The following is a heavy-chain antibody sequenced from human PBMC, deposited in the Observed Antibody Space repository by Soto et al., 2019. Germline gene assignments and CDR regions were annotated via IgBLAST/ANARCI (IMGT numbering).Heavy chain of an antibody. J-gene: IGHJ4*02. CDR1: GFTFSSYA. Sequence: GGSLRLSCAASGFTFSSYAMNWVRQAPGKGLEWVSAISDSGSSTYYADSVKGRFTISRDNSKNTLYLQMNSLRAEDTAVYYCAQLGELSRFDYWGQGTLVTVSS. V-gene: IGHV3-23*01. CDR2: ISDSGSST. D-gene: IGHD3-16*02. CDR3: AQLGELSRFDY.